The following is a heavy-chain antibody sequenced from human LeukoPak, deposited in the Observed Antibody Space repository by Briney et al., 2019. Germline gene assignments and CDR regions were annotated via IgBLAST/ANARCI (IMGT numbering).Heavy chain of an antibody. CDR2: IYYSGST. Sequence: ASQTLSLTCIVSGGSISSGDYYWSWIRQPPGKGLEWIGYIYYSGSTYYNPSLKSRVTISVDTSKNQFSLKLSSVTAADTAVYYCARAPRALRYFDWSPGPFDYWGQGTLVTVSS. V-gene: IGHV4-30-4*01. D-gene: IGHD3-9*01. CDR3: ARAPRALRYFDWSPGPFDY. J-gene: IGHJ4*02. CDR1: GGSISSGDYY.